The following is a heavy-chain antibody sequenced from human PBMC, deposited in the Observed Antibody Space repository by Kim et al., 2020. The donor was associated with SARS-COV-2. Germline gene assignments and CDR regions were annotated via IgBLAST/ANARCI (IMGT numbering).Heavy chain of an antibody. CDR3: AREDGDYLYYYYGMDV. CDR1: GFTFSDYY. D-gene: IGHD4-17*01. J-gene: IGHJ6*02. CDR2: ISSSSSYT. Sequence: GGSLRLSCAASGFTFSDYYMSWIRQAPGKGLEWVSYISSSSSYTNYADSVKGRFTISRDNAKNSLYLQMNSLRAEDTAVYYCAREDGDYLYYYYGMDVWGQGTTVTVSS. V-gene: IGHV3-11*06.